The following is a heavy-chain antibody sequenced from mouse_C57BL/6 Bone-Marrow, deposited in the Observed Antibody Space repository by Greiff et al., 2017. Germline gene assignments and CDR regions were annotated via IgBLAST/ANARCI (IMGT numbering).Heavy chain of an antibody. CDR2: IDPSDSYT. CDR3: AREETVVATSYWDFDV. CDR1: GYTFTSYW. Sequence: QVQLQQPGAELVMPGASVKLSCKASGYTFTSYWMHWVKQRPGQGLEWIGEIDPSDSYTNYNQKFKGKSTLTVDKSSSTAYMQLSSLTSEDSAVYYCAREETVVATSYWDFDVWGTGTTVSVSS. D-gene: IGHD1-1*01. J-gene: IGHJ1*03. V-gene: IGHV1-69*01.